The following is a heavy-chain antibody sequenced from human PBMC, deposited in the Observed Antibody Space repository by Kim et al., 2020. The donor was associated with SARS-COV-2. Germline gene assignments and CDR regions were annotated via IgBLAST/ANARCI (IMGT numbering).Heavy chain of an antibody. Sequence: RVTISVDTSKNQFSLKLGSVTAADTAVYYCAREGGDYGGNSSRPDDAFDIWGQGTMVTVSS. D-gene: IGHD4-17*01. CDR3: AREGGDYGGNSSRPDDAFDI. J-gene: IGHJ3*02. V-gene: IGHV4-34*01.